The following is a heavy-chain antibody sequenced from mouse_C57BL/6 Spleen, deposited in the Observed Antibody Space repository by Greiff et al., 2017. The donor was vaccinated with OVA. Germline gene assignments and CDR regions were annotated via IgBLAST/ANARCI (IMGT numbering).Heavy chain of an antibody. Sequence: QVQLKESGAELAKPGASVKLSCKASGYTFTSYWMHWVNQRPGQGLEWIGYINPSSGDTKYNQKFKDKATLTADKSSSTAYMQLSSLTSEDSAVYYCARDYNGNSAVAYWGQGTLVTVSA. CDR3: ARDYNGNSAVAY. CDR2: INPSSGDT. J-gene: IGHJ3*01. V-gene: IGHV1-7*01. CDR1: GYTFTSYW. D-gene: IGHD1-1*01.